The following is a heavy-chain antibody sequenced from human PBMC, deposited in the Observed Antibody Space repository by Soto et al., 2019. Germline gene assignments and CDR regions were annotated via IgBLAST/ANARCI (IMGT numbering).Heavy chain of an antibody. CDR2: ISAGSSTK. Sequence: GGSLRLSCAASGFTFSSYEMNWVRKAPGQGLEWVSYISAGSSTKYYADSVKGRFPITRDNAKNSLYLQMNTLRAEDTAVYYCARDITPSDISGYYYAMDVWGQGTTVTVSS. V-gene: IGHV3-48*03. D-gene: IGHD3-22*01. CDR3: ARDITPSDISGYYYAMDV. J-gene: IGHJ6*02. CDR1: GFTFSSYE.